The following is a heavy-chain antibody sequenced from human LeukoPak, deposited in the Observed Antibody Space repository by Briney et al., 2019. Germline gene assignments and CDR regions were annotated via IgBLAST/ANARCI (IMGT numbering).Heavy chain of an antibody. D-gene: IGHD3-10*01. V-gene: IGHV1-18*01. Sequence: EASVKVSCKASGYTFTSYGISWVRQAPGQGLEWMGWISAYNGNTNYAQKFQGRVTMTRNTSISTAYMELSSLRSEDTAVYYCARGSYGSGSYFFVYYYYGMDVWGQGTTVTVSS. J-gene: IGHJ6*02. CDR1: GYTFTSYG. CDR2: ISAYNGNT. CDR3: ARGSYGSGSYFFVYYYYGMDV.